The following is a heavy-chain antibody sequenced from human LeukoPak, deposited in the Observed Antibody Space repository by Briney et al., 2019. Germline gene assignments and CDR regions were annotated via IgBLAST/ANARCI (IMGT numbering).Heavy chain of an antibody. D-gene: IGHD2-15*01. CDR1: GYTFTSYG. Sequence: WASVKVSCKASGYTFTSYGISWVRLAPGQGLEWMGWISAYNGNTNYAQKLQGRVTMTTDTSTSTAYMELRSLRSDDTAVYYCAAFFIGYCSGGSCPLNWFDPWGQGTLVTVSS. J-gene: IGHJ5*02. V-gene: IGHV1-18*01. CDR3: AAFFIGYCSGGSCPLNWFDP. CDR2: ISAYNGNT.